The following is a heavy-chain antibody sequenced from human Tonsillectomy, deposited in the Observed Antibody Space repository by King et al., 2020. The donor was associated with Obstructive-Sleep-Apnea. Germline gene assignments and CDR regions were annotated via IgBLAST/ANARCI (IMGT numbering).Heavy chain of an antibody. J-gene: IGHJ4*02. CDR2: IYPGDSDS. D-gene: IGHD5-18*01. Sequence: QLVQSGAEVKKPGESLKISCKGSGYSFTSYWIGLVRQIPGKGLEWMGIIYPGDSDSRYSPSFQGQVTVPADKSISTAYLQWSSLKASDTAMYYCARQGEVDTAMVSPIDYWGQGTLVTVSS. CDR1: GYSFTSYW. CDR3: ARQGEVDTAMVSPIDY. V-gene: IGHV5-51*01.